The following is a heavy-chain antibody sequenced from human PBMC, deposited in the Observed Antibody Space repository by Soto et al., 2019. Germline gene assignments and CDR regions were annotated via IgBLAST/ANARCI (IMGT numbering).Heavy chain of an antibody. CDR2: IYYSGST. CDR3: AREEGGSYSFDY. CDR1: GGSISSYY. V-gene: IGHV4-59*01. D-gene: IGHD1-26*01. Sequence: SETLSLTCTVSGGSISSYYWSWIRQPPGKGLEWIGYIYYSGSTNYNPSLKSRVTISVDTSKNQFSLKLSSVTAADTAVYYCAREEGGSYSFDYWGQGTLVTVSS. J-gene: IGHJ4*02.